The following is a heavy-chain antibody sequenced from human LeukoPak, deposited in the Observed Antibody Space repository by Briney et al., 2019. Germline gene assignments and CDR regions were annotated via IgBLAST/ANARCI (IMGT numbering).Heavy chain of an antibody. Sequence: PGRSLRLSCAASGFTFSSYGMRWVRQAPGKGLEWVAVIWYDGSKKYYADSVKGRFTISRDNSKNTLYLQVNSLRAEDTAVYYCARGDYYDSSGYYGFDPWGQGTLVTVSS. CDR3: ARGDYYDSSGYYGFDP. CDR1: GFTFSSYG. V-gene: IGHV3-33*01. D-gene: IGHD3-22*01. CDR2: IWYDGSKK. J-gene: IGHJ5*02.